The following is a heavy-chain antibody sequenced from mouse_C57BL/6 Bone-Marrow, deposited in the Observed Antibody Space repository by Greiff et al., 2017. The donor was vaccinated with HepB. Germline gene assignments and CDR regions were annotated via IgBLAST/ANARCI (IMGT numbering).Heavy chain of an antibody. J-gene: IGHJ1*03. CDR3: ATNYYGSSYWYFDV. V-gene: IGHV1-55*01. Sequence: QVQLQQPGAELVKPGASVKMSCKASGYTFTSYWITWVKQRPGQGLEWIGDIYPGSGSTNYNEKFKSKATLTVDTSSSTAYMQLNSLTSEDSAVYYCATNYYGSSYWYFDVWGTGTTVTVSS. CDR2: IYPGSGST. D-gene: IGHD1-1*01. CDR1: GYTFTSYW.